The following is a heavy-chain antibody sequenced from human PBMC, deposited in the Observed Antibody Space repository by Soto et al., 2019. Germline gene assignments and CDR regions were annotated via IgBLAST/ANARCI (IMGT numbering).Heavy chain of an antibody. V-gene: IGHV3-7*05. Sequence: EVQLVESGGGLVQPGGSLRLSCVVTGFNFGNYWMTWVRQAPGKGLEWVANIKKDESKKSYLDSVRGRFTVSRDNAKNSLYRQMNSLTAEDTALYYCARDVSPGTSGLYFDAFDIWGQGTRVTVSS. CDR3: ARDVSPGTSGLYFDAFDI. CDR1: GFNFGNYW. J-gene: IGHJ3*02. CDR2: IKKDESKK. D-gene: IGHD2-2*01.